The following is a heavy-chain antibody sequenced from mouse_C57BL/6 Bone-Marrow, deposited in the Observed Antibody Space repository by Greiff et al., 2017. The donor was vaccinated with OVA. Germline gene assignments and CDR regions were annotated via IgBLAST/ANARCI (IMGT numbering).Heavy chain of an antibody. J-gene: IGHJ4*01. CDR3: ASGPPYDGNYYAMDY. D-gene: IGHD2-12*01. CDR2: IYPGSGST. Sequence: VQLQQPGAELVKPGASVKVSCKASGYTFTSYWITWVKQRPGQGLEWIGDIYPGSGSTNYNEKFKSKATLTVDTSSSTAYMQLSSLTSEDSAVYYCASGPPYDGNYYAMDYWGQGTSVTVSS. CDR1: GYTFTSYW. V-gene: IGHV1-55*01.